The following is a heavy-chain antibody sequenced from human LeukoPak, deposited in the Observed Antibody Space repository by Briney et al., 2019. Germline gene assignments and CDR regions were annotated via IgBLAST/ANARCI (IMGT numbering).Heavy chain of an antibody. CDR2: INHSGST. V-gene: IGHV4-34*01. D-gene: IGHD3-10*01. CDR1: GGSFSGYY. CDR3: ASDMVQGVITYDY. Sequence: SETLSLTCAVYGGSFSGYYWSWIRQPPGKGLEWIGEINHSGSTNYNPSLKSRVTISVDTSKNQFSLKLSSVTAADTAVYYCASDMVQGVITYDYWGQGTLVTVSS. J-gene: IGHJ4*02.